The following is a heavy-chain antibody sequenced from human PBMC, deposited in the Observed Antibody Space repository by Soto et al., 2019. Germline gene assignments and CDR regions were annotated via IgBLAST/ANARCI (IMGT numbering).Heavy chain of an antibody. CDR2: ISYDGSNK. CDR1: GFTFSSYG. J-gene: IGHJ4*02. V-gene: IGHV3-30*18. D-gene: IGHD3-22*01. Sequence: GGSLRLSCAASGFTFSSYGMHWVRQAPGKGLEWVAVISYDGSNKYYADSAKGRFTISRDNSKNTLYLQMNSLRAEDTAVYYCAKEGEYYYDSSGSFPDYWGQGTLVTVSS. CDR3: AKEGEYYYDSSGSFPDY.